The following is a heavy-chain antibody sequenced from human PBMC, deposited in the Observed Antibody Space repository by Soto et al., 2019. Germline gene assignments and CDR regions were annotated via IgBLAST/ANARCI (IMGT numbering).Heavy chain of an antibody. CDR3: ARDQAYSSSSQLDY. D-gene: IGHD6-6*01. CDR1: GGSISSGGYY. CDR2: IHYSGST. J-gene: IGHJ4*02. Sequence: LSLTCTVSGGSISSGGYYWSWIRQPPGKGLEWIGHIHYSGSTYYIPSLKSRITISIDTSKNQVSLKLSSVTAADTAVYYCARDQAYSSSSQLDYWGQGTLVTVSS. V-gene: IGHV4-30-4*01.